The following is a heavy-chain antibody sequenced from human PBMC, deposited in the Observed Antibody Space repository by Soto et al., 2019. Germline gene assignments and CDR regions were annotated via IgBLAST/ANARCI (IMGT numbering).Heavy chain of an antibody. V-gene: IGHV1-69*12. CDR1: GGTFSNYP. CDR3: ARGNHRWLQLWYFDL. CDR2: IIPIFGTV. D-gene: IGHD5-12*01. Sequence: QVQLVQSGAEVKKPGSSVKVSCKASGGTFSNYPISWVRQAPGQGLEWMGGIIPIFGTVNYAQKFQGRVTITADDSTSTAYMDLSSLRSEDTAVYYCARGNHRWLQLWYFDLWGRGTLVTVSS. J-gene: IGHJ2*01.